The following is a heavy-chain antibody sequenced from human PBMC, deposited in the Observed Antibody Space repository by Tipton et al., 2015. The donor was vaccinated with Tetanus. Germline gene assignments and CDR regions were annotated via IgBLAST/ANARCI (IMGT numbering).Heavy chain of an antibody. D-gene: IGHD2-15*01. Sequence: SLRLSCEASGFMFSTNWMSWVRQAPGKGLEWVANIRQDGNIKYYVDSVKGRFTISRDNAKNSLYLQMNSLRAEDTAVYYCAKEGCSRCNGDSRFDIWGQGTKVTVSS. V-gene: IGHV3-7*01. J-gene: IGHJ3*02. CDR3: AKEGCSRCNGDSRFDI. CDR1: GFMFSTNW. CDR2: IRQDGNIK.